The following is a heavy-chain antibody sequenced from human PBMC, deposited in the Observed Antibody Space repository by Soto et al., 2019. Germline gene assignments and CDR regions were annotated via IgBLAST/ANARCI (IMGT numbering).Heavy chain of an antibody. J-gene: IGHJ4*02. CDR2: INPNSGGT. V-gene: IGHV1-2*02. Sequence: QVRLVQSGAEVKKPGASVKVSCKASGYTFTGYYMHWVRQAPGQGLDWMGWINPNSGGTNYAQKFQGRVTMTKDTSISTAYMELSRLRSDDTAVYYCPRDHELLWFGESKTIGPWGKGPLVTVSS. CDR1: GYTFTGYY. CDR3: PRDHELLWFGESKTIGP. D-gene: IGHD3-10*01.